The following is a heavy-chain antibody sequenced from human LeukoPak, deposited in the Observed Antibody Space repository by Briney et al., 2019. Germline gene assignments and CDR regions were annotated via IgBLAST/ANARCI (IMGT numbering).Heavy chain of an antibody. D-gene: IGHD3-16*01. CDR3: ARGGGLDV. CDR1: GFTFSSYS. Sequence: PGGSLRLSCAASGFTFSSYSMNWVRQAPGKGLEWVSYISSSSSTIYYADSVKGRFTISRDNGKNSLYLQMNSLRAEDTAVYFCARGGGLDVWGQGATVTVSS. V-gene: IGHV3-48*01. CDR2: ISSSSSTI. J-gene: IGHJ6*02.